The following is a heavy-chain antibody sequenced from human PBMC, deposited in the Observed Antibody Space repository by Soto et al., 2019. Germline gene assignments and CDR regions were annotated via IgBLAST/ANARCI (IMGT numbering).Heavy chain of an antibody. J-gene: IGHJ5*02. CDR1: GGAVSGGTYY. Sequence: SETLSLTCTVSGGAVSGGTYYWSWIRQPPGKGLEWIGHIYFTGSTNYNPSLKSRVTMSLGTSRNQFSLKLSSVTAADTAVYYCTRGPPRVQWFDPWGLGTLVTVSS. V-gene: IGHV4-61*01. CDR3: TRGPPRVQWFDP. CDR2: IYFTGST.